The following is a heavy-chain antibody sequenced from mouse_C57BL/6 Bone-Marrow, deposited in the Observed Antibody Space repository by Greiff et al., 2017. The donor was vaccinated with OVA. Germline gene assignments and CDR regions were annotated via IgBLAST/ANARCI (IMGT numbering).Heavy chain of an antibody. Sequence: QVQLQQSGPELVKPGASVKISCTASGYAFSSSWMNWVKQRPGKGLEWIGRIYPGDGDTNYNGNFKGKATLTTDKSSSTAYMQLSSLTSEDSAVYFCARVGYDDDDDWGQGTTLTVSS. CDR2: IYPGDGDT. D-gene: IGHD2-4*01. CDR1: GYAFSSSW. V-gene: IGHV1-82*01. CDR3: ARVGYDDDDD. J-gene: IGHJ2*01.